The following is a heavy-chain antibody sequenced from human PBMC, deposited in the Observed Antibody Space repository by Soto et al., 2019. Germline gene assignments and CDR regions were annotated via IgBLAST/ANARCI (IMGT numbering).Heavy chain of an antibody. V-gene: IGHV4-59*01. D-gene: IGHD3-22*01. CDR2: IYYSGST. CDR1: GGSISSYY. Sequence: SETLSLTCTVSGGSISSYYWSWIRQPPGKGLEWIGYIYYSGSTNYNPSLKSRVTISVDTSKNQFSLKLSSVTAADTDVYYCERRLISGYYLYDAFDIWGQGTMVTVSS. J-gene: IGHJ3*02. CDR3: ERRLISGYYLYDAFDI.